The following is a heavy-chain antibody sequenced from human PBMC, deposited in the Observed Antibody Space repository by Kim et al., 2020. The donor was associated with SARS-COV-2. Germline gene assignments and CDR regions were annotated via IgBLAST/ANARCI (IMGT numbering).Heavy chain of an antibody. J-gene: IGHJ4*02. V-gene: IGHV1-8*01. Sequence: ALKIQGRVTMTRNTSISTAYMELSSLRSADTAVYYCARSRGMHSDTSGFNHWGQGTLVTVSS. CDR3: ARSRGMHSDTSGFNH. D-gene: IGHD3-22*01.